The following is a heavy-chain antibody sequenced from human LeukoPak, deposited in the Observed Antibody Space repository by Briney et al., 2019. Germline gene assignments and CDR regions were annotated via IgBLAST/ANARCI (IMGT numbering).Heavy chain of an antibody. D-gene: IGHD3-22*01. CDR2: INHSGST. CDR3: ARGGDSSGYYFDY. J-gene: IGHJ4*02. V-gene: IGHV4-34*01. Sequence: SETLSLTCAVYGGSFSGYYWSWIRQPPGKGLEWIGEINHSGSTNYNPSLKSRVTISVDTSKNQFSLKLKSVTAADTAVYYCARGGDSSGYYFDYWGQGTLVTVSS. CDR1: GGSFSGYY.